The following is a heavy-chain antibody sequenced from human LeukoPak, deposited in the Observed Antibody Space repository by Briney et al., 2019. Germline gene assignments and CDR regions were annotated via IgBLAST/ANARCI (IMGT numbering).Heavy chain of an antibody. D-gene: IGHD3-10*01. CDR2: INPSGGST. CDR1: GYIFTSYF. CDR3: ARGRSRAITMVRGVTVHLDY. V-gene: IGHV1-46*01. J-gene: IGHJ4*02. Sequence: ASVKVSCKASGYIFTSYFMHWVRQAPGQGLEWMGLINPSGGSTRYAQKFQGRVTMTRDMSTSTVYMELSSLRSEDTAVYYCARGRSRAITMVRGVTVHLDYWGQGTLVTVSS.